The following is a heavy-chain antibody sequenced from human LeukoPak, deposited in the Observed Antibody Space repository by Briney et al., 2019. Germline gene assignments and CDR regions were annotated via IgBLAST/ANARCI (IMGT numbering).Heavy chain of an antibody. V-gene: IGHV3-23*01. Sequence: SGGSLRLSCAASGFTFSSYAMSWVRQAPGKGLEWVSAISGSGGSTYYADSVKGRFTISRDNSKNTLYLQMNSLRAEDTAVYYCARDRGEYYGSDYWGQGTLVTVSS. D-gene: IGHD3-10*01. CDR1: GFTFSSYA. J-gene: IGHJ4*02. CDR2: ISGSGGST. CDR3: ARDRGEYYGSDY.